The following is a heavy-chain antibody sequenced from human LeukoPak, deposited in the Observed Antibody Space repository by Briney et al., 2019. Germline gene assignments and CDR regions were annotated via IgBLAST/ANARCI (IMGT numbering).Heavy chain of an antibody. D-gene: IGHD5-12*01. J-gene: IGHJ4*02. CDR2: IKQDGSEK. CDR1: GFTFSSYW. CDR3: ARDLDSGVASVDY. V-gene: IGHV3-7*01. Sequence: PGGSLRLSCAASGFTFSSYWMSWVRQAPGKGLEWVANIKQDGSEKYYADSVKGRSTISRDNAKNSLYLQMNSLRAEDTAVYYCARDLDSGVASVDYWGQGTLVTVSS.